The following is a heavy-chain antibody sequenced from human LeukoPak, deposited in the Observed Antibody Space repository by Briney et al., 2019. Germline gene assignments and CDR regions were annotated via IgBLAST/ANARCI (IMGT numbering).Heavy chain of an antibody. Sequence: ASVKVSCKASGYTFTGYYMHWVRQAPGKGLEWMGGFDPEDGETIYAQKFQGRVTMTEDTSTDTAYMELSSLRSEDTAVYYCATLEYYYGSGSRYYFDYWGQGTLVTVSS. V-gene: IGHV1-24*01. CDR3: ATLEYYYGSGSRYYFDY. CDR2: FDPEDGET. CDR1: GYTFTGYY. J-gene: IGHJ4*02. D-gene: IGHD3-10*01.